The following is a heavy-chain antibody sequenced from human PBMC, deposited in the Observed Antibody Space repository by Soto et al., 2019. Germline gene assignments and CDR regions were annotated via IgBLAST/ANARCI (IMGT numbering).Heavy chain of an antibody. V-gene: IGHV4-31*03. Sequence: SETLSLTGTVSGGSISSGCYYWSWIRQHPGKGLEWIGYIYYIGSTYYNPSLKSRVTISVDTSKNQFSLKLSSVTAADTAVYYCARGVAPMVYAIRGAWFDPCGQCTLVTFSS. D-gene: IGHD2-8*01. CDR3: ARGVAPMVYAIRGAWFDP. CDR2: IYYIGST. CDR1: GGSISSGCYY. J-gene: IGHJ5*02.